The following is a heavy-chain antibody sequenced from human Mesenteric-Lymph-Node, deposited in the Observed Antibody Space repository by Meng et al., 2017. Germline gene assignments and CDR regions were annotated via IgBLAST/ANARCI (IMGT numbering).Heavy chain of an antibody. CDR3: ARVGAYCGGDCYHPR. Sequence: EPPQGAGPAVGIASGPPSLTSAVSGAPTSRSNWWSWVRQPPGKGLEWIGEIYHSGSTNYNPSLKSRVTISVDESKNQFSLRLSSVTAADTAVYYCARVGAYCGGDCYHPRWGQGTLVTVSS. CDR2: IYHSGST. D-gene: IGHD2-21*02. V-gene: IGHV4-4*02. CDR1: GAPTSRSNW. J-gene: IGHJ4*02.